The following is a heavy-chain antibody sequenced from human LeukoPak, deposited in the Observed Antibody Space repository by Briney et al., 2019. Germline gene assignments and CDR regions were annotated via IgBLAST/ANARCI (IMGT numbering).Heavy chain of an antibody. V-gene: IGHV4-34*01. CDR2: IYHSGST. J-gene: IGHJ5*02. CDR1: GGSFSGYY. Sequence: SETLSLTCAVYGGSFSGYYWSWIRQPPGRGLEWIASIYHSGSTYYNPSLRSRVTISLDTSKNQFSLQLNSVTPEDTAVYYCARNVRLGSGELSFAPFKNWFDPWGQGTLVTVSS. D-gene: IGHD3-16*02. CDR3: ARNVRLGSGELSFAPFKNWFDP.